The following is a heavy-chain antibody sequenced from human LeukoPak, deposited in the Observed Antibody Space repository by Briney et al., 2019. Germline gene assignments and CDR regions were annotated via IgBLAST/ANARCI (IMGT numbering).Heavy chain of an antibody. J-gene: IGHJ6*02. CDR3: ARDTGSHYYGMDV. Sequence: GGSLRLSCAASGFTFSSYWMHWVRQAPGKGLEWVSVIYSGGSTYYADSVKGRFTISRDNSKNTLYLQMNSLRAEDTAVYYCARDTGSHYYGMDVWGQGTTVTVSS. CDR1: GFTFSSYW. CDR2: IYSGGST. V-gene: IGHV3-53*01. D-gene: IGHD2-15*01.